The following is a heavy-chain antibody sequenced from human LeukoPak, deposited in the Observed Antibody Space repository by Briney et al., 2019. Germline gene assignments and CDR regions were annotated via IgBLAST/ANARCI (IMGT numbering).Heavy chain of an antibody. V-gene: IGHV4-59*01. CDR3: ARDPGYYGSGSYSPDI. Sequence: SETLSLTCAVYGGSFSGYYWSWIRQPPGKGLEWIGYIYYSGSTNYNPSLKSRVTISVDTSKNQFSLKLSSVTAADTAVYYCARDPGYYGSGSYSPDIWGQGTMVTVSS. CDR1: GGSFSGYY. D-gene: IGHD3-10*01. J-gene: IGHJ3*02. CDR2: IYYSGST.